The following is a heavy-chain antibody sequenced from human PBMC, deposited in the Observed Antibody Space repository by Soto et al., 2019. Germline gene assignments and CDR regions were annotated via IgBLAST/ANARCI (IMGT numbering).Heavy chain of an antibody. V-gene: IGHV3-30*03. Sequence: PGGSLRLSCAASGFTFSSYGMHWVRQAPGKGLEWVAVISYDGSNKYYEDSVKGRFTISRDNAKNTLYLQMNSLRAEDTAVYYCARFSGATMIVVAYEGYDYWGQGTLVTVSS. CDR3: ARFSGATMIVVAYEGYDY. CDR1: GFTFSSYG. J-gene: IGHJ4*02. D-gene: IGHD3-22*01. CDR2: ISYDGSNK.